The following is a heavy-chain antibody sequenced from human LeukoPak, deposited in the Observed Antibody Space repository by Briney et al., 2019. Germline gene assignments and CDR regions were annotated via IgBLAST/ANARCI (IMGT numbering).Heavy chain of an antibody. CDR2: ISSSGSTI. D-gene: IGHD4-17*01. CDR3: ARASDYGDYVARFDY. V-gene: IGHV3-48*03. CDR1: GFTFSSYE. Sequence: GGSLRLSCAASGFTFSSYEMNWVRQAPGKGLEWVSYISSSGSTIYYADSVKGRFTISRDNAKNSLHLQMNSLRAEDTAVYYCARASDYGDYVARFDYWGQGTLVTVSS. J-gene: IGHJ4*02.